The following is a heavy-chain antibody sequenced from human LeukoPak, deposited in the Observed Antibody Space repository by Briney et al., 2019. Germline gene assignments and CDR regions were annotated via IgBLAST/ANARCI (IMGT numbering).Heavy chain of an antibody. CDR1: GYTFTGYY. CDR2: INPNSGGT. Sequence: ASVKVSCKASGYTFTGYYMHWVRQAPGQGLEWMGWINPNSGGTNYAQKFQGRVTMARDTSISTAYMELSRLRSDDTAVYYCARNPGIAAIYYYYGMDVWGQGTTVTVSS. J-gene: IGHJ6*02. V-gene: IGHV1-2*02. CDR3: ARNPGIAAIYYYYGMDV. D-gene: IGHD6-13*01.